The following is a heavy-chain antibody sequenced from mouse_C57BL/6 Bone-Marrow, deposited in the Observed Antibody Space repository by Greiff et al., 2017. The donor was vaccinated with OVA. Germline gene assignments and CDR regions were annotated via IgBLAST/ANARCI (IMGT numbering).Heavy chain of an antibody. D-gene: IGHD1-1*01. CDR2: INPKYGTT. CDR1: GYSFTDYN. J-gene: IGHJ1*03. Sequence: VQLQQSGPELVKPGASVKISCKASGYSFTDYNMNWVKQSNGKSLEWIGVINPKYGTTTYNQKFKGKATLTVDQSSSTAYMQLNSLTSEDSAIYYCAFYYSNSYRYFYGWGTGTTVTVSS. V-gene: IGHV1-39*01. CDR3: AFYYSNSYRYFYG.